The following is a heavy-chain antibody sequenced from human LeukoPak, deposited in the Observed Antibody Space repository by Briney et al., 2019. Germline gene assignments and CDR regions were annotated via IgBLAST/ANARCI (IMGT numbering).Heavy chain of an antibody. J-gene: IGHJ3*02. CDR3: ARARGELSIKGRDDAFDI. V-gene: IGHV1-69*13. CDR2: IIPIFGTA. Sequence: ASVKVSCKASGGTFSSYAISWVRQAPGQGLEWMGGIIPIFGTANYAQKFQGRVTITADESTSTAYMELSSLRSEDTAVYYCARARGELSIKGRDDAFDIWGQGTMVTVSS. D-gene: IGHD3-10*01. CDR1: GGTFSSYA.